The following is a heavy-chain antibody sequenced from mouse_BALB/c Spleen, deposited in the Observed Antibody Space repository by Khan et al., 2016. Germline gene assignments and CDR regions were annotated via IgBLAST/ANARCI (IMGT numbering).Heavy chain of an antibody. D-gene: IGHD2-3*01. V-gene: IGHV5-6-4*01. CDR3: TKIYDGYYEFAY. J-gene: IGHJ3*01. CDR2: ISSGGRYI. CDR1: GFIFSSYT. Sequence: EVELVESGGGLVKPGGSLKLSCAASGFIFSSYTMSWVRQTPEKRLEWVATISSGGRYIYYPDSVKGRFTISRDNAKNTLYLQMSSLKSEDTAMXYCTKIYDGYYEFAYWGQGTLVTVSA.